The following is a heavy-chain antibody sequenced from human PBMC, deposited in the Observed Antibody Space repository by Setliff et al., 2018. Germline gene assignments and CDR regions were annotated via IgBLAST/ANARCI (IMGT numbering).Heavy chain of an antibody. V-gene: IGHV1-69*05. CDR2: LIPMFGTP. CDR3: ATFRGYTYGYDY. J-gene: IGHJ4*02. Sequence: SVKVSCKASGDSFSNYAISWVRQAPGQGLEWMGGLIPMFGTPGYAQKFQDRVTITTDESTSTAYMELRSLGSDDTAVYYCATFRGYTYGYDYWGQGTLVTVSS. CDR1: GDSFSNYA. D-gene: IGHD5-18*01.